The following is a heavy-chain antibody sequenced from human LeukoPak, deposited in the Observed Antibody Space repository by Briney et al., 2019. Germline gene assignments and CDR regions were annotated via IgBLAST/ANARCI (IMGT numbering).Heavy chain of an antibody. J-gene: IGHJ4*02. CDR3: AKGEMATSDFDY. D-gene: IGHD5-24*01. CDR1: RFTFSSYA. Sequence: GGSLRLSCAASRFTFSSYAMSWVRQAPGKGLEWVSAISGSGGSTYYADSVKGRFTISRDNSKNTLYLQMNSLRAEDTAVYYCAKGEMATSDFDYWGQGTLVTVSS. V-gene: IGHV3-23*01. CDR2: ISGSGGST.